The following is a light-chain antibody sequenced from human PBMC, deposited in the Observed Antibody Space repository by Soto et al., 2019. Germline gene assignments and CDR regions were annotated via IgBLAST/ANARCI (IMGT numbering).Light chain of an antibody. CDR3: QQYNGYPLT. V-gene: IGKV1-5*01. CDR2: AAS. CDR1: QSISGW. Sequence: DIQMTQSPSTLSAFVGDRVTITCRASQSISGWLAWYQQKPGKAPKLLIFAASSLESGDPSRFSGSGSGTEFTLTISSLQPDDFATYHCQQYNGYPLTFGGGTKVEMK. J-gene: IGKJ4*01.